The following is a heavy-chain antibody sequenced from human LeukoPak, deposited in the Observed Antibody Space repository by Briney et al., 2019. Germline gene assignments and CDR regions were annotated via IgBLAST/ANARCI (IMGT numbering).Heavy chain of an antibody. CDR2: SDPEDGET. Sequence: ASVKVSCKVSGYTLTELSMHWVRQAPGKGLEWMGGSDPEDGETIYAQKFQGRVTMTEDTSTDTAYMELSSLRSEDTAVYYCATGSPRIPPRYGDFDYWGQGTLVTVSS. D-gene: IGHD4-17*01. CDR1: GYTLTELS. V-gene: IGHV1-24*01. CDR3: ATGSPRIPPRYGDFDY. J-gene: IGHJ4*02.